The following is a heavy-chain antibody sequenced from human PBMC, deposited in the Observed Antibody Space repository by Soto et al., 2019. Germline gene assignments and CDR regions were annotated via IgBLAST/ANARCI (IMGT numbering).Heavy chain of an antibody. CDR3: ARGGGVGVAGSAAFDM. D-gene: IGHD3-3*01. V-gene: IGHV1-2*02. Sequence: QLHLVQSGAVVKKPGASVTVSCSASGYPVTAYYMHWVRQAPGRGLEWMGGINPATGAAKYTQTFPGRVTMTREPSTGTVFMELSRRTSEDTAGFYCARGGGVGVAGSAAFDMWGQGTLVTVSS. CDR1: GYPVTAYY. J-gene: IGHJ3*02. CDR2: INPATGAA.